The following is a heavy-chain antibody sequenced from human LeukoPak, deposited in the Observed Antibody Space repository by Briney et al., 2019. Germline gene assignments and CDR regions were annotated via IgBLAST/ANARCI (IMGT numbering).Heavy chain of an antibody. CDR3: ARPMVRGSPPDWYFDL. CDR1: GGSISSYY. Sequence: PSETLSLTCTVSGGSISSYYWSWIRQPPGKGLEWIGCIYYSGSTNYNPSLKSRVTISVDTSKNQFSLKLSSVTAADTAVYYCARPMVRGSPPDWYFDLWGRGTLVTVSS. V-gene: IGHV4-59*01. D-gene: IGHD3-10*01. J-gene: IGHJ2*01. CDR2: IYYSGST.